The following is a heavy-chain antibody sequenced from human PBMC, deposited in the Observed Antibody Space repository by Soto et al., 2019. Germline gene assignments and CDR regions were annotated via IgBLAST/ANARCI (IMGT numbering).Heavy chain of an antibody. Sequence: VGSLRLSCAASGFTFSSSWMNCVRQAPGKGLEWVAGIKEDGSEKYYVDSVKGRFTISRDNAENSLFLQMNSLRAEDTAVYYCARHRGYSCFEYWGLGTLVTVSS. V-gene: IGHV3-7*01. CDR3: ARHRGYSCFEY. CDR2: IKEDGSEK. D-gene: IGHD5-18*01. J-gene: IGHJ4*02. CDR1: GFTFSSSW.